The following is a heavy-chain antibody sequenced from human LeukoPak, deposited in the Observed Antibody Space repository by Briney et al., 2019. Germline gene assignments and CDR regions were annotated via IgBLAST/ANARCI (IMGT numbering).Heavy chain of an antibody. CDR2: MNPNSVDT. Sequence: ASVKVSCKASGYTFTSYDINSGRQATGQGREGRGGMNPNSVDTGYVQKFQGRVTMTRDTSISTADMELSSLTSEDAAVYYCARGGFGSGSYSDYWGQGTLVTVSS. CDR1: GYTFTSYD. CDR3: ARGGFGSGSYSDY. D-gene: IGHD3-10*01. J-gene: IGHJ4*02. V-gene: IGHV1-8*01.